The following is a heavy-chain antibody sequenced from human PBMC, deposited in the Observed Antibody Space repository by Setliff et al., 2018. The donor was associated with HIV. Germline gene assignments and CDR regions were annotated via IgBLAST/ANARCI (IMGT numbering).Heavy chain of an antibody. D-gene: IGHD3-3*01. Sequence: SETLSLTCAVYGGSFSGHYWTWIRQPPGKGLEWIGEINHSGLSNFNPSLRSRLSIPVATPKNQFSLKLTSVTATDTAVYYCARVGGFWSGQLDYWGQGTLVTVSS. J-gene: IGHJ4*02. CDR2: INHSGLS. V-gene: IGHV4-34*01. CDR1: GGSFSGHY. CDR3: ARVGGFWSGQLDY.